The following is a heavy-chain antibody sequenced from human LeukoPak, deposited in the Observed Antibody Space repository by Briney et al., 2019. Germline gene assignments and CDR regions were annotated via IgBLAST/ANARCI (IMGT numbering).Heavy chain of an antibody. Sequence: GGSLRLSCEASGFTFSSYWMSWVRQAPGKGLEWVANIKQDGSEKKYLDSVKGRFTISRDNAKNSLYLQMNSLRAEDTAVYYCAELGITMIGDVWGKGTTVTISS. J-gene: IGHJ6*04. CDR1: GFTFSSYW. D-gene: IGHD3-10*02. CDR3: AELGITMIGDV. CDR2: IKQDGSEK. V-gene: IGHV3-7*01.